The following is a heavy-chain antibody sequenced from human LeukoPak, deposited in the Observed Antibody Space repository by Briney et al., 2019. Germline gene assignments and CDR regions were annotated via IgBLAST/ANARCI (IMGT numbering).Heavy chain of an antibody. J-gene: IGHJ3*02. V-gene: IGHV1-2*02. CDR1: GYTFTGYY. D-gene: IGHD6-6*01. Sequence: ASVKASCKASGYTFTGYYMHWVRQAPGQGLEWMGWINPNSGGTNYAQKFQGRVTMTRDTSISTAYMELSRLRSDDTAVYYCARGSSSGSPGTAFDIWGQGTMVTVSS. CDR2: INPNSGGT. CDR3: ARGSSSGSPGTAFDI.